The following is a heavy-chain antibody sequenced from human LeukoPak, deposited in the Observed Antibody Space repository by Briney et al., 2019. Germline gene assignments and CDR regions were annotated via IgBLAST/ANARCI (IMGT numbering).Heavy chain of an antibody. V-gene: IGHV4-31*03. Sequence: KSSETLSLTCTVSGGSISSGGYYWSWIRQHPGKGLEWIGYIYYSGSTFYNPSLESRVTISRDTSKNQFSLKLSFVAAADTALYYCARRMTTAGYFDYWGQGTLVTVSS. CDR3: ARRMTTAGYFDY. CDR1: GGSISSGGYY. CDR2: IYYSGST. J-gene: IGHJ4*02. D-gene: IGHD6-13*01.